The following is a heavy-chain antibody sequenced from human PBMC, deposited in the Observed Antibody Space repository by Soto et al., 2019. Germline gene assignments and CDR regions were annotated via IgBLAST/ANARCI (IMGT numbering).Heavy chain of an antibody. D-gene: IGHD2-2*01. CDR3: ATLRTDRDIVVVPAANGGFDP. CDR1: GYTITELS. CDR2: FDPEDGET. V-gene: IGHV1-24*01. Sequence: QVLLVQSGAEVKKPGASVRVSCKVSGYTITELSVHWVRQAPGKGLEWMGGFDPEDGETIYAQKFQGRVTMTEDTSTDTAYMELSSLRSEDTAVYYCATLRTDRDIVVVPAANGGFDPWGQGTLVTVSS. J-gene: IGHJ5*02.